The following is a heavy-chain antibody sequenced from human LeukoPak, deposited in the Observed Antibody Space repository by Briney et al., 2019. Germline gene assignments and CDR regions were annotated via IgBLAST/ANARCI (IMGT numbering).Heavy chain of an antibody. D-gene: IGHD6-19*01. V-gene: IGHV3-21*01. CDR1: GFTFSIYS. J-gene: IGHJ4*02. CDR3: ARDQAPSGWYYFDY. Sequence: PGGSLRLSCAASGFTFSIYSMNWVRQAPGKGREGGSSISSSRSYIYYADSVKDRFTIPRDNAKNSLYLQMNSLSAEDTAVYYCARDQAPSGWYYFDYWGQGTLVTVSS. CDR2: ISSSRSYI.